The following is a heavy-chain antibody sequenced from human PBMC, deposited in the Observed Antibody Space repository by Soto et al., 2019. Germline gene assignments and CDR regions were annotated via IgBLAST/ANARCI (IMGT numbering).Heavy chain of an antibody. CDR1: GFSFSSYA. D-gene: IGHD6-6*01. J-gene: IGHJ6*03. CDR2: ISGSGGSA. V-gene: IGHV3-23*01. Sequence: EVQLLESGGGLVQPGGSLRLSCAASGFSFSSYAMSWVRQAPGKGLEWVSAISGSGGSAYYADSVKGRFTFSRDNSKDTLYLPMNSLRDEDTAVYYCAKQGAAQGYVDVWGKGTTVTVSS. CDR3: AKQGAAQGYVDV.